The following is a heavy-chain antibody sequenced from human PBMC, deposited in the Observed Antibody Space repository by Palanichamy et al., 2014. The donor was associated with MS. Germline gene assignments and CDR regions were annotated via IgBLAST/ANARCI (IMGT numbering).Heavy chain of an antibody. CDR2: ISGNGIST. D-gene: IGHD1-26*01. CDR1: GFSFSTYA. J-gene: IGHJ4*02. Sequence: VQLVESGGGLVQPGGPVRLSCAASGFSFSTYAMHWVRQAPGKGLEYVSAISGNGISTYYANSVKGRFIISRDNSKNTLYLQMGSLRAEDMAVYYCARRLGPTAPFDSWGQGTLVTVSS. CDR3: ARRLGPTAPFDS. V-gene: IGHV3-64*01.